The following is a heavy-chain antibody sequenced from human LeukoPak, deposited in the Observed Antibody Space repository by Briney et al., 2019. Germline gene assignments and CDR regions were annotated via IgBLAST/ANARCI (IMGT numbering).Heavy chain of an antibody. CDR1: GYTFTVYY. J-gene: IGHJ3*02. D-gene: IGHD3-22*01. V-gene: IGHV1-2*02. CDR2: INPNSGGT. Sequence: ASVTVSFTASGYTFTVYYMHWVRQAPGQGLEWMGWINPNSGGTNYSQKFQGRVTMTRDTSISTAYMELSRLRSDDTGVYYCARERYYYDSSGYYVDARDAFDIWGQGTMVTVSS. CDR3: ARERYYYDSSGYYVDARDAFDI.